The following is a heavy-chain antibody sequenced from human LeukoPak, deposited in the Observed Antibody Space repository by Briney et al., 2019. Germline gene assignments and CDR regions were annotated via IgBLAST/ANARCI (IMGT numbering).Heavy chain of an antibody. J-gene: IGHJ6*02. CDR1: GGSISSGSYY. CDR2: IYTSGST. V-gene: IGHV4-61*02. Sequence: SETLSLTCTVSGGSISSGSYYWSWIRQPAGKGLEWIGRIYTSGSTNYNPSLKSRVTISVDTSKNQFSLKLSSVTAADTAVYYCARDDYGDSNYNYYYGMDVWGQGTTVTVSS. D-gene: IGHD4-17*01. CDR3: ARDDYGDSNYNYYYGMDV.